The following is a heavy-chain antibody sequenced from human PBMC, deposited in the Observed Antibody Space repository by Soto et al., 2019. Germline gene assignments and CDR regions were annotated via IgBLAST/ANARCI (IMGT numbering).Heavy chain of an antibody. CDR2: IYHRGST. CDR1: GGPISIGGYS. CDR3: ARGQVVAAQH. J-gene: IGHJ4*02. V-gene: IGHV4-30-2*01. Sequence: SETLSLTFAVSGGPISIGGYSWSWIRQPPGKGMEWIRYIYHRGSTYYNQSLKSRVTISVDTSKNQSSLKMSSVTAAETAVYYCARGQVVAAQHWGQGTLVTVSS. D-gene: IGHD2-15*01.